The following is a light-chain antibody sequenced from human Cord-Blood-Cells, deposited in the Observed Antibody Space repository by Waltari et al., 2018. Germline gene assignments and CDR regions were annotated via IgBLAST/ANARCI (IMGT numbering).Light chain of an antibody. J-gene: IGLJ2*01. CDR1: RLRSYY. CDR2: GKN. Sequence: SSELTQDPAVSVALGQTVRSTFQGDRLRSYYSSLYQQKPGQAPVLVIYGKNNRPSGIPDRFSGSSSGNTASLTITGAQAEDEADYYCNSRDSSGNHVVFGGGTKLTVL. V-gene: IGLV3-19*01. CDR3: NSRDSSGNHVV.